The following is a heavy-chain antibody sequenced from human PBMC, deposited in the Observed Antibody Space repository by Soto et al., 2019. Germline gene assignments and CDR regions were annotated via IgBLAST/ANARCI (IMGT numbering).Heavy chain of an antibody. CDR3: ARDLQDYGDYSYYYGMDV. V-gene: IGHV3-21*01. J-gene: IGHJ6*02. Sequence: GESLKISCAASGFTFSSYSMNWVRQAPGKGLEWVSSISSSSSYIYYADSVKGRFTISRDNAKNSLYLQMNSLRAEDTAVYYCARDLQDYGDYSYYYGMDVWGQGTTVTVSS. CDR2: ISSSSSYI. D-gene: IGHD4-17*01. CDR1: GFTFSSYS.